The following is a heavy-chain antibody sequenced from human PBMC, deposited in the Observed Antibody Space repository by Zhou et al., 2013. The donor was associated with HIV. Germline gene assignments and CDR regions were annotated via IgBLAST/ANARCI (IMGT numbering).Heavy chain of an antibody. D-gene: IGHD4-4*01. CDR3: ARVTTLHPWWFDS. Sequence: QVQLVQSGAEVKKPGSSVNVSCKASGGTFSSYAISWVRQAPGQGLEWMGRITPLLGTTSYAQKFQGRVTITADKSTTTSYMDLSSLRSDDTAVYYCARVTTLHPWWFDSWGQGSLVTVSS. V-gene: IGHV1-69*04. CDR1: GGTFSSYA. J-gene: IGHJ5*01. CDR2: ITPLLGTT.